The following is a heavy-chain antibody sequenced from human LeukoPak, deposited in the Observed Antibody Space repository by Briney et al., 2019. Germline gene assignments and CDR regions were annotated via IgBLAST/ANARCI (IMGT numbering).Heavy chain of an antibody. V-gene: IGHV4-59*08. CDR3: ARSLGYSYSSYYFDY. Sequence: SSETLSLTCTVSGGSISSCYWSWLRQPPGKGLEWIGYIYYSGSTNYNPSLKSRVTISVDTSKNQFSLKLSSVTAADTAVYYCARSLGYSYSSYYFDYWGQGTLVTVSS. CDR2: IYYSGST. CDR1: GGSISSCY. D-gene: IGHD5-18*01. J-gene: IGHJ4*02.